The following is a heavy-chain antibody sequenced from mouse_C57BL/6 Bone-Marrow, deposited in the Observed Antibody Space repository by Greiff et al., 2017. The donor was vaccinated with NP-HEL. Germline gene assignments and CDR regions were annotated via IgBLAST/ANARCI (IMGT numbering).Heavy chain of an antibody. CDR2: INPNNGGT. V-gene: IGHV1-18*01. CDR1: GYTFTDYN. CDR3: ARPPHDSYYFDY. J-gene: IGHJ2*01. Sequence: EVQLQQSGPELVKPGASVKIPCKASGYTFTDYNMDWVKQSHGKSLEWIGDINPNNGGTIYNQKFKGKATLTVDKSSSTAYMELRSLTSEDTAVYYCARPPHDSYYFDYWGQGTTLTVSS.